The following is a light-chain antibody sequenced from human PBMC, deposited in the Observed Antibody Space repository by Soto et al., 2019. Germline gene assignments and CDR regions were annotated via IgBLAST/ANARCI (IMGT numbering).Light chain of an antibody. V-gene: IGKV1-27*01. Sequence: DMQMTQSPSSLSASVGDRVTITCRASQVISNYLAWYQQKPGKVPKLLIYAASTLQSGVPSRFSGSGSGTDFTLTISSLQPEDVATYSCQKYDSSPWTFGQGTKVEIK. CDR2: AAS. J-gene: IGKJ1*01. CDR3: QKYDSSPWT. CDR1: QVISNY.